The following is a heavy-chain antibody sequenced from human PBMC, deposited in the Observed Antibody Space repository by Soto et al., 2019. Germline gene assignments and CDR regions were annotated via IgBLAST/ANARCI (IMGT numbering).Heavy chain of an antibody. D-gene: IGHD2-15*01. CDR1: GFTFSSYA. V-gene: IGHV3-64D*06. J-gene: IGHJ4*02. Sequence: QPGGSLRLSCSASGFTFSSYAMHWVRQAPGKGLEYVSAISSNGGSTYYADSVKGRFTISRDNSKNTLYLQMSSVTAADTAVYYCARGRWEVLPSYWGQGTLVTVSS. CDR2: ISSNGGST. CDR3: ARGRWEVLPSY.